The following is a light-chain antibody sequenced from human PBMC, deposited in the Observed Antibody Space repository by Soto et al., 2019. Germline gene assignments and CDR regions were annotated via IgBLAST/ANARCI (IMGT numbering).Light chain of an antibody. V-gene: IGKV1-5*01. CDR2: DAS. CDR3: QQYNSYPWT. J-gene: IGKJ1*01. Sequence: IQMTQSPTTLSASVGDRVTITCRASHSLIKWLAWYQQKPGKAPKLLINDASSLESGVPSRFSGSGFGTEFTLTISSLQPDDFATYYCQQYNSYPWTFGPGTKVNIK. CDR1: HSLIKW.